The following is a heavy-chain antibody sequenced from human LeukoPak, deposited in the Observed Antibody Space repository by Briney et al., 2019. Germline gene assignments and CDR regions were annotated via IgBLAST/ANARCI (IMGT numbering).Heavy chain of an antibody. CDR3: ARDLGYSSSWYYYYNYMDV. Sequence: GASVKVSCKASGYTFTSYDINWVRQATGQGLEWMGWMNPNSGNTGYAQKFQGRVTMTRNTSISTVYMELSSLRSEDTAVYYCARDLGYSSSWYYYYNYMDVWGKGTTVTISS. J-gene: IGHJ6*03. D-gene: IGHD6-13*01. CDR2: MNPNSGNT. V-gene: IGHV1-8*01. CDR1: GYTFTSYD.